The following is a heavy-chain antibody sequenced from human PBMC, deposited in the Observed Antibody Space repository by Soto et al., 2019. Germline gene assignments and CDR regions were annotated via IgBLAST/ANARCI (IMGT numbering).Heavy chain of an antibody. CDR1: GYTFTSYA. V-gene: IGHV1-3*01. CDR2: INSGNGNT. D-gene: IGHD6-6*01. Sequence: ASVKVSCNASGYTFTSYAMHWVRQAPGQRLEWMGWINSGNGNTKYSQKFQGRVTITRDTSASTAYMELSSLRSEDTAVYYCARAGRSSSFHYYYYGMDVWGQGTTVTVSS. J-gene: IGHJ6*02. CDR3: ARAGRSSSFHYYYYGMDV.